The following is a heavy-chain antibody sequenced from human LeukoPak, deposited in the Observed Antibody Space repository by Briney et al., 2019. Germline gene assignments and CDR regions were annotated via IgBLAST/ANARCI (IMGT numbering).Heavy chain of an antibody. CDR3: AREAYYDFWTHKKGAFDI. Sequence: GGSLRLSCAASGFTFSSYWMSWVRQAPGKGLEWVANIKQDGSEKCYVDSVKGRFTISRDNAKNSLYLQMNSLRAEDTAVYYCAREAYYDFWTHKKGAFDIWGQGTMVTVSS. CDR2: IKQDGSEK. CDR1: GFTFSSYW. V-gene: IGHV3-7*01. J-gene: IGHJ3*02. D-gene: IGHD3-3*01.